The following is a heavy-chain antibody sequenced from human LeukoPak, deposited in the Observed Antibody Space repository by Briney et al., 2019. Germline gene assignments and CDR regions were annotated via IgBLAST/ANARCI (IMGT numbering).Heavy chain of an antibody. J-gene: IGHJ4*02. Sequence: SETLSLTCGVYGASFSGYYWSWIRQPPGKGLEWIGEINHSGSTNYNPSLKSRATISVDTSKNQFSLKLSSVTAADTAVYYCARAGSVTPFDYWGQGTLVTVSS. V-gene: IGHV4-34*01. D-gene: IGHD4-17*01. CDR1: GASFSGYY. CDR3: ARAGSVTPFDY. CDR2: INHSGST.